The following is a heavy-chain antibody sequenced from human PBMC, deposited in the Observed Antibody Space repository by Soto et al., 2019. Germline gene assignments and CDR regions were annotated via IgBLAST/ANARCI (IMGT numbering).Heavy chain of an antibody. V-gene: IGHV1-2*04. D-gene: IGHD2-21*01. CDR3: ARAHISSDDFDY. CDR2: INPNSGGT. Sequence: QVQLVQSGAEVKKPGASVKVSCKASGYAFTDYYMHWVRQAPGQGLEWMGWINPNSGGTNYAQKFQGWVTMTRDTSISRAYMELNSRDTAVDYCARAHISSDDFDYWGQGTLGTVSS. CDR1: GYAFTDYY. J-gene: IGHJ4*02.